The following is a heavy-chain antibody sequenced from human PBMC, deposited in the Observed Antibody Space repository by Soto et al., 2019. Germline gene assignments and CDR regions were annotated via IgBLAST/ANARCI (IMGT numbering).Heavy chain of an antibody. CDR1: GFTFSSYA. V-gene: IGHV3-23*01. Sequence: PGGSLRLSCAASGFTFSSYAMSWVRQAPGKGLEWVSIISGSAGRTYYTDSVKGRFTVSRDNSKNTLYLQMNSLRAEDTAVYYCAKVTSARVFYFGLDVWGQGTTVTVSS. J-gene: IGHJ6*02. CDR3: AKVTSARVFYFGLDV. D-gene: IGHD2-2*01. CDR2: ISGSAGRT.